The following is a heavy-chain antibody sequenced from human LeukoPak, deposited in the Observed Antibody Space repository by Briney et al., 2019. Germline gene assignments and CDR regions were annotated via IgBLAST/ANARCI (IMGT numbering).Heavy chain of an antibody. CDR3: ARTYYPHDAFGI. J-gene: IGHJ3*02. CDR2: ISYDGRNK. V-gene: IGHV3-30-3*01. D-gene: IGHD3-22*01. Sequence: VAVISYDGRNKYYGDSVKGRFTISRDNSKNTLYLQMNSLRAEDTAVYYCARTYYPHDAFGIWGQGTMVTVSS.